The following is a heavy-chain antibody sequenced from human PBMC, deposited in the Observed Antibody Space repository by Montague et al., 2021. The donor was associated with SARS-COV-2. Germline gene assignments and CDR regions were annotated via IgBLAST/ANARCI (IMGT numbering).Heavy chain of an antibody. Sequence: SETLSLTCSVSSDSISSRSYCWAWIRQSPGKGLEWIGNICYGGSTYYNPSLRSRVVMSAETSKSQFSLKLYSVTAADASIYYCARRRDRSTVVSPAVFDLWGQGAMVIVSS. CDR1: SDSISSRSYC. D-gene: IGHD4-23*01. V-gene: IGHV4-39*01. CDR2: ICYGGST. J-gene: IGHJ3*01. CDR3: ARRRDRSTVVSPAVFDL.